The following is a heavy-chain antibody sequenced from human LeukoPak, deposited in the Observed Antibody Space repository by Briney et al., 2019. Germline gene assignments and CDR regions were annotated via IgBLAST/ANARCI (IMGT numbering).Heavy chain of an antibody. Sequence: PGGSLRLSCVASGFTFSRYWMSWVRQAPGKGLEWVANIKQDGSEKYYLDSVKGRFIISRDNAKNSLYLQMNSLRAEETAVYYCARVGASYDGLIDYWGQGTRVTVSS. V-gene: IGHV3-7*01. CDR2: IKQDGSEK. CDR3: ARVGASYDGLIDY. J-gene: IGHJ4*02. D-gene: IGHD1-26*01. CDR1: GFTFSRYW.